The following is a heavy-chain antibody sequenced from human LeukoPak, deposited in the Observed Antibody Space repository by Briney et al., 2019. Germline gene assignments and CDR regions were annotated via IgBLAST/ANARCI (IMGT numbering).Heavy chain of an antibody. Sequence: GGSLRLSCAGFGFTFSSYAMSWVRQAPGKGLEWVSSIGGSGVVTTNADSVKGRFTISRDNSKNTLYLQMNSLRAEDTAVYYRARAYYYPSGSYYLHFDYWGQGTLVTVSS. D-gene: IGHD3-10*01. CDR2: IGGSGVVT. V-gene: IGHV3-23*01. CDR1: GFTFSSYA. CDR3: ARAYYYPSGSYYLHFDY. J-gene: IGHJ4*02.